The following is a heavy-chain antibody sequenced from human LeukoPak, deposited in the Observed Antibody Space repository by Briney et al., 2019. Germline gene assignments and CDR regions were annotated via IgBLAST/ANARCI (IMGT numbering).Heavy chain of an antibody. CDR2: ISSSSSYI. CDR1: GFTFSSYS. J-gene: IGHJ4*02. CDR3: ARALDEGARFDY. Sequence: GSLRLSWAASGFTFSSYSMNWVRQAPGKGLEWVSSISSSSSYIYYADSVKGRFTISRDNAKNSLYLQMNSLRAEDTAVYYCARALDEGARFDYWGQGTLVTVSS. V-gene: IGHV3-21*01.